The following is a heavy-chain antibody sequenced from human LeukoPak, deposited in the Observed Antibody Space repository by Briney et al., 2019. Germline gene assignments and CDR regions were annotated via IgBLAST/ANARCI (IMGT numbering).Heavy chain of an antibody. CDR2: IYPGDSDT. Sequence: GESLKISCKGSGYSFTSYWIGWVRQMPGKVLEWMGIIYPGDSDTRYSPSFQGQVTISADKSISTAYLQWSSLKASDTAMYYCARLPGISSSWSQYFDYWGQGTLVTVSS. CDR3: ARLPGISSSWSQYFDY. CDR1: GYSFTSYW. V-gene: IGHV5-51*01. J-gene: IGHJ4*02. D-gene: IGHD6-13*01.